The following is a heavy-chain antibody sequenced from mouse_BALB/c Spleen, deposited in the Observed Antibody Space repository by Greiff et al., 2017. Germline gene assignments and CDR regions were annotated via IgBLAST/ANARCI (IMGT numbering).Heavy chain of an antibody. V-gene: IGHV1-9*01. D-gene: IGHD2-4*01. Sequence: VQLQQSGAELMKPGASVKISCKATGYTFSSYWIEWVKQRPGHGLEWIGEILPGSGSTNYNEKFKGKATFTADTSSNTAYMQLSSLTSEDSAVYYCARWGDYDDFDYWGQGTTLTVSS. CDR3: ARWGDYDDFDY. J-gene: IGHJ2*01. CDR1: GYTFSSYW. CDR2: ILPGSGST.